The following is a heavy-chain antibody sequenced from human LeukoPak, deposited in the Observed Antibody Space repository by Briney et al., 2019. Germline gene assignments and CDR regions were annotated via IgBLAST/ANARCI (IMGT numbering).Heavy chain of an antibody. Sequence: SQTLSLTCTVSGASTTTSEHYWSWLRHTPGKGLEGLGFIFYTGTTYYNPSLKSRVRISIDTSKNQFSLRLTSATAADTAIYYCAGDDSLGGTYYWGPGTPVTVSS. CDR3: AGDDSLGGTYY. V-gene: IGHV4-30-4*01. D-gene: IGHD1-26*01. J-gene: IGHJ4*02. CDR2: IFYTGTT. CDR1: GASTTTSEHY.